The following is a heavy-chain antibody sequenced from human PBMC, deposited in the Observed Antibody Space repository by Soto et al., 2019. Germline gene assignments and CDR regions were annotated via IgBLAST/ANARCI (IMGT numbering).Heavy chain of an antibody. V-gene: IGHV3-23*01. CDR1: GFTFSSYA. J-gene: IGHJ6*02. Sequence: PGGSLRLSCAASGFTFSSYAMSWVRQAPGKGLEWVSAISGSGGSTYYADSVKGRFTISRDNSKNTLYLQMNSLRAEDTAVYYCAKVVLGPGIAAAGTWYYYYGMDVWGQGTTVTVSS. D-gene: IGHD6-13*01. CDR3: AKVVLGPGIAAAGTWYYYYGMDV. CDR2: ISGSGGST.